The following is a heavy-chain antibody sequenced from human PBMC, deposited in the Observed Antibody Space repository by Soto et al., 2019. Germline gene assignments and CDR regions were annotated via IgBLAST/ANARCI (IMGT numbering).Heavy chain of an antibody. J-gene: IGHJ4*02. CDR1: GFTFSNYA. CDR3: AKFFVETGSNSGWPWSFHY. D-gene: IGHD6-25*01. CDR2: ISGSGGTT. Sequence: EVQLLESGGGLVQPGRSLRLSCAASGFTFSNYAMSWVRQAPGRGRDWVSAISGSGGTTYYADSVKGRFTISRDNSKNTLFLQMNSLRAEDAAVYYCAKFFVETGSNSGWPWSFHYWGQGTLVTVSS. V-gene: IGHV3-23*01.